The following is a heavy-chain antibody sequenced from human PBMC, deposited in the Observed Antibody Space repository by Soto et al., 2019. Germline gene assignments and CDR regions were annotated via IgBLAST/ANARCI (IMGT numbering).Heavy chain of an antibody. CDR3: ARDRDWGSYRRGLDY. Sequence: GGSLRLSCAASGFTFSSYSMNWVRQAPGKGLEWVSYISSSSSTIYYADSVKGRFTISRDNAKNSLYLQMNSLRAEDTAVYYCARDRDWGSYRRGLDYWGQGTLVTVSS. CDR2: ISSSSSTI. D-gene: IGHD3-16*02. J-gene: IGHJ4*02. V-gene: IGHV3-48*01. CDR1: GFTFSSYS.